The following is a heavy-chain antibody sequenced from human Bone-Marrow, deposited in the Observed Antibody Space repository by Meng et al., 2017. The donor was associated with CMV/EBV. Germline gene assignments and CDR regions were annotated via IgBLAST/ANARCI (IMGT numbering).Heavy chain of an antibody. V-gene: IGHV3-21*01. Sequence: SGFTFSGYSMHWVRQAPGKGLEWVSWINSRSSDTSYADSVKGRFTVSRDTANNLLFLQLSSLRPEDTAIYYCARGLKGSVVRGVYFQHWGQGTLVTVSS. CDR3: ARGLKGSVVRGVYFQH. CDR1: GFTFSGYS. D-gene: IGHD3-10*01. J-gene: IGHJ1*01. CDR2: INSRSSDT.